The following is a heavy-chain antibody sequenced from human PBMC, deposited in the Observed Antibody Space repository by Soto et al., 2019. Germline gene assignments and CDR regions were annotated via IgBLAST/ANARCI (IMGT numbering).Heavy chain of an antibody. V-gene: IGHV4-34*12. CDR1: GESFSGYY. CDR3: ARPHYDSNTFYSFFDY. D-gene: IGHD3-22*01. CDR2: IFHGGGT. Sequence: SETLSLTCVVSGESFSGYYWSWIRQPPGKGLEWIGQIFHGGGTNYSPSLKSRVTISVDTSKNQFSLELSSVTAADTAVYYCARPHYDSNTFYSFFDYWGQGTLVTVSS. J-gene: IGHJ4*02.